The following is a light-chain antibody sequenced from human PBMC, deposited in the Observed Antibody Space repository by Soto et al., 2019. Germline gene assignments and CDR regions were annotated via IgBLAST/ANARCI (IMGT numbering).Light chain of an antibody. CDR1: SSNIGAGYD. Sequence: QSVLTQPPSVSGAPGQRVTISCTGSSSNIGAGYDVHWYQQLPGTAPKLLIYGNSNRPSGVPDRFSGSKSGTSASLAITGXXXXXXXXXYXQSYDSSLSGRVVFGGGTKLTVL. J-gene: IGLJ2*01. CDR3: QSYDSSLSGRVV. CDR2: GNS. V-gene: IGLV1-40*01.